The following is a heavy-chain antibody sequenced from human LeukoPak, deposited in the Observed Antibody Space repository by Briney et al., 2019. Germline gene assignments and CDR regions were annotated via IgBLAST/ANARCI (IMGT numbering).Heavy chain of an antibody. D-gene: IGHD3-10*01. CDR3: ARDRDTMVRGVINHFDY. CDR1: GFTFSDYY. CDR2: ISSSSYT. V-gene: IGHV3-11*06. J-gene: IGHJ4*02. Sequence: GGSLRLSCAASGFTFSDYYMSWISQAPGKGLEWVSYISSSSYTNYADSVKGRFTISRDNAKNSLYLQMNSLRAEDTAVYYCARDRDTMVRGVINHFDYWGQGTLVTVSS.